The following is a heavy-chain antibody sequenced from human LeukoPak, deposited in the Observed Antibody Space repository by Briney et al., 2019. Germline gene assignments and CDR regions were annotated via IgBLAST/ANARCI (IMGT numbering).Heavy chain of an antibody. CDR3: AASYYYGSGSYGEI. D-gene: IGHD3-10*01. CDR2: IVVGSGNT. Sequence: SVKVSCKASGFTFTSSAMQWVRQARGQRLEWIGWIVVGSGNTNYAQKFQERVTITRDMSTSTAYMELSSLRSEDTAVYYCAASYYYGSGSYGEIWGQGTMVTVSS. CDR1: GFTFTSSA. V-gene: IGHV1-58*02. J-gene: IGHJ3*02.